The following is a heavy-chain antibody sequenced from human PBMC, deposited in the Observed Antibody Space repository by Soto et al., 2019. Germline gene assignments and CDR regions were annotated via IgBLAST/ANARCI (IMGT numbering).Heavy chain of an antibody. Sequence: QVQLQESGPGLVKPSGTLSLTCAVSGGSISSAHWWTWVRQPPGKGLEWIGEIYHSGSTNYNPSLKSRVTISLDMSKHHFSLKLNSVTAADTAVYYCASTIYGDISAYFDLWGRGTLVTVSS. J-gene: IGHJ2*01. V-gene: IGHV4-4*02. CDR3: ASTIYGDISAYFDL. CDR1: GGSISSAHW. CDR2: IYHSGST. D-gene: IGHD4-17*01.